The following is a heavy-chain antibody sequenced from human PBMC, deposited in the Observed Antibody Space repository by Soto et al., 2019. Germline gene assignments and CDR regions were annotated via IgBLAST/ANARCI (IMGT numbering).Heavy chain of an antibody. CDR2: IKQDGSEK. Sequence: AGGSLRLSCAASGFTFSSYWMSWVRQAPGKGLEWVANIKQDGSEKYYVDSVKGRFTISRDNAKNSLYLQMNSLRAEDTAVYYCARGAVGGYYDIFTGYYLQGFDYWGQGTLVTVSS. CDR1: GFTFSSYW. D-gene: IGHD3-9*01. CDR3: ARGAVGGYYDIFTGYYLQGFDY. V-gene: IGHV3-7*01. J-gene: IGHJ4*02.